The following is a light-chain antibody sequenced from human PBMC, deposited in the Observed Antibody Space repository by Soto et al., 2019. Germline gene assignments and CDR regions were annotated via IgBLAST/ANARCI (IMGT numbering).Light chain of an antibody. Sequence: DIQMTQSPSSLSASVGDRVTITCQASQTINNYLNWYQQKPGRAPNLLIYDASNLEAGVPSRFRGSGSGTDFTFIISLLPHEDIATYYCQHNENLPTFGQGTRLEIK. CDR1: QTINNY. J-gene: IGKJ5*01. CDR3: QHNENLPT. CDR2: DAS. V-gene: IGKV1-33*01.